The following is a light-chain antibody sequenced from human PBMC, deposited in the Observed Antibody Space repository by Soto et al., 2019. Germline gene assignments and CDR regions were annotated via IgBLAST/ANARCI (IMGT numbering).Light chain of an antibody. V-gene: IGLV2-18*02. CDR3: SSHTSSNTRI. Sequence: QSVLTQPPSVSGSPGHSVAVSCTGTSSDVGSYNRVSWYQQPPGSAPKLMIYDVSNRPSGVPDRFSGSKSVNTATLTISGLQAEDEADYYCSSHTSSNTRIFGTGTKVTVL. J-gene: IGLJ1*01. CDR1: SSDVGSYNR. CDR2: DVS.